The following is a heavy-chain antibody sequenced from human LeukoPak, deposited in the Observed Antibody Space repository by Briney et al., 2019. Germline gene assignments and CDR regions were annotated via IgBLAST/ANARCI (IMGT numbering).Heavy chain of an antibody. D-gene: IGHD2-15*01. V-gene: IGHV4-59*01. CDR1: GGSISSYY. Sequence: SETLSLTCTVSGGSISSYYWSWIRQPPGKGLEWIGYIYYSGITNYNPSLKSRVTISVDTSKNQFSLKLSSVTAADTAVYYCARAGHCSGGSCYNAFDIWGQGTMVTVSS. CDR3: ARAGHCSGGSCYNAFDI. CDR2: IYYSGIT. J-gene: IGHJ3*02.